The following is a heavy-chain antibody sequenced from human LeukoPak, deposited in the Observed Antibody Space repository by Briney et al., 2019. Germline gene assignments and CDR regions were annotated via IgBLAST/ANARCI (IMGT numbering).Heavy chain of an antibody. D-gene: IGHD4-11*01. CDR2: ISSSSSYT. V-gene: IGHV3-11*06. CDR1: GFTFSDYY. Sequence: GGSLRLSCAASGFTFSDYYMSWIRQAPGKGLEWVSYISSSSSYTNYADSVKGRFTISRDNAKNSLYLQMNSLRAEDTAAYYCARAPHYSNYGPYYYGMDVWGQGTTVTVSS. J-gene: IGHJ6*02. CDR3: ARAPHYSNYGPYYYGMDV.